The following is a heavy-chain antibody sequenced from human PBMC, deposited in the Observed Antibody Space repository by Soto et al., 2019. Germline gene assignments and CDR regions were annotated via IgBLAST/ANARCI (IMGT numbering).Heavy chain of an antibody. CDR1: GFTFSDYA. Sequence: VQLVESGGGVVQPGRSLRLSCAASGFTFSDYAMHWVRQAPGKGLEWVAVVSHDGRNTHYADSVKGRVTISRDSSKNAVSLEMISLRAEDRAVYYCAKGGRQWMVTSDFNYWGQGALVTVSS. V-gene: IGHV3-30*18. J-gene: IGHJ4*02. D-gene: IGHD6-19*01. CDR3: AKGGRQWMVTSDFNY. CDR2: VSHDGRNT.